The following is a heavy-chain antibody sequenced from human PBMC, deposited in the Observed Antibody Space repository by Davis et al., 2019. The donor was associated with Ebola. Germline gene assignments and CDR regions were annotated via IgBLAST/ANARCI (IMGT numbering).Heavy chain of an antibody. CDR3: ARGKVRPAAILTGFEDYYYMDV. J-gene: IGHJ6*03. CDR2: INPSGGST. V-gene: IGHV1-46*01. Sequence: ASVKVSCKASGYTFTSYYMHWVRQAPGQGLEWMGIINPSGGSTSYAQKFQGRVTMTRDTSTSTVYMELSSLRSEDTAVYYCARGKVRPAAILTGFEDYYYMDVWGKGTTVTVSS. CDR1: GYTFTSYY. D-gene: IGHD2-2*02.